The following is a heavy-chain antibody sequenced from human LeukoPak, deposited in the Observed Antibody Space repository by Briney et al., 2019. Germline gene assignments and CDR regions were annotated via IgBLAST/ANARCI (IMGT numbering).Heavy chain of an antibody. CDR3: ARGGDYVWGDPGDY. V-gene: IGHV4-31*03. CDR2: TYYSGST. Sequence: SETLSLTCTVSGGSISSGGYYWSWIRQHPGKGLEWIGYTYYSGSTYYNPSLKSRVTISVDTSKNQFSLKLSSVTAADTAVYYCARGGDYVWGDPGDYWGQGTLVTVSS. J-gene: IGHJ4*02. D-gene: IGHD3-16*01. CDR1: GGSISSGGYY.